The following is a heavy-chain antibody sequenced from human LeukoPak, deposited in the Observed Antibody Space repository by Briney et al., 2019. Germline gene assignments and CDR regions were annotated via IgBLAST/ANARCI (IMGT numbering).Heavy chain of an antibody. CDR2: ISGSGGST. Sequence: GALRLSCAASGFTFSSYAMSWVRQAPGKGLEWVSAISGSGGSTYYADSVKGRFTISRDNSKNTLYLQMNSLRAEDTAVYYCAKDRERGVYCSSTSCREYFQHWGQGTLVTVSS. CDR3: AKDRERGVYCSSTSCREYFQH. CDR1: GFTFSSYA. D-gene: IGHD2-2*01. J-gene: IGHJ1*01. V-gene: IGHV3-23*01.